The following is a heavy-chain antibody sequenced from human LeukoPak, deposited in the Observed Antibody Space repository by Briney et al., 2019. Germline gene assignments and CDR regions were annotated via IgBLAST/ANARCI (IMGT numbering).Heavy chain of an antibody. D-gene: IGHD6-13*01. Sequence: PSETLSLTCAVYGGSFSGYYWSSIRRPPGKGLEWIGESNHSGSTNYNPSLKSRVTISVDTSKNQFSLKLSSVAAADTAVYYCARRAAAVALDYWGQGTLVTVSS. V-gene: IGHV4-34*01. J-gene: IGHJ4*02. CDR3: ARRAAAVALDY. CDR2: SNHSGST. CDR1: GGSFSGYY.